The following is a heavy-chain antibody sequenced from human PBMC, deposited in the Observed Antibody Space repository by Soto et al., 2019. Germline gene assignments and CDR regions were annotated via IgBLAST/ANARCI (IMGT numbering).Heavy chain of an antibody. CDR3: VRMERNWLDS. Sequence: PGGSLRLSCAASGFTFSNYWMTWVRQAPGKGLEWVANIKQDGSEKYSVDSVKGRFTFSRDNAKKSLYLQMNSLRAEDTAIYYCVRMERNWLDSWGQGTLVTVSS. CDR2: IKQDGSEK. CDR1: GFTFSNYW. V-gene: IGHV3-7*04. J-gene: IGHJ5*01. D-gene: IGHD1-1*01.